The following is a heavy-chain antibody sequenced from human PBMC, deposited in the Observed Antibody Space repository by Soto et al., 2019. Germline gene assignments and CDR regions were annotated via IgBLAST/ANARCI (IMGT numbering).Heavy chain of an antibody. CDR2: INHSGST. CDR3: ARGVRQPYNWFDP. D-gene: IGHD3-10*01. Sequence: PSETLSLTCAVYGGSFSGYYWSWIRQPPGKGLEWIGEINHSGSTNYNPSLKSRVTISVDTSKNQFSLKLSSVTAADTAVYYCARGVRQPYNWFDPRSEGTLVTVSS. V-gene: IGHV4-34*01. J-gene: IGHJ5*02. CDR1: GGSFSGYY.